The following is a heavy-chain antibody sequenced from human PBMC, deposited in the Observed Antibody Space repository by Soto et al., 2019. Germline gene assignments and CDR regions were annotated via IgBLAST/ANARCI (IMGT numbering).Heavy chain of an antibody. J-gene: IGHJ4*02. CDR3: ARDYDPSYYFDY. Sequence: GSLRLSCAASGFTFSSYAMHWVRQAPGKGLEWVAVISYDGSNKYYADSVKGRFTISRDNSKNTLYLQMNSLRAEDTAVYYCARDYDPSYYFDYWGQGTLVTVSS. V-gene: IGHV3-30-3*01. CDR1: GFTFSSYA. CDR2: ISYDGSNK. D-gene: IGHD5-12*01.